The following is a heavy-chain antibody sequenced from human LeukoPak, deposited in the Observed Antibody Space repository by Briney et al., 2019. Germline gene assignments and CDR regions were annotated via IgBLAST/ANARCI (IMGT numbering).Heavy chain of an antibody. Sequence: ASVKVSCKASGYTFTSYDINWVRQATGQGLEWMGWMNPNSGNTGYAQKFQGRVTMTRNTSISTAYMELSSLRSEDTAVYYCARDLSGSFGKNYWGQGTLVTVSS. V-gene: IGHV1-8*01. D-gene: IGHD6-13*01. CDR3: ARDLSGSFGKNY. CDR1: GYTFTSYD. J-gene: IGHJ4*02. CDR2: MNPNSGNT.